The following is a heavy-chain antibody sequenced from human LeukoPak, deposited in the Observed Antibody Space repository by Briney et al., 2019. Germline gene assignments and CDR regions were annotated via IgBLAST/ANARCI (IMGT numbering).Heavy chain of an antibody. CDR2: ISAYNGNT. CDR1: GYTFTSYG. CDR3: ARRDYYGSGSYYYFDY. D-gene: IGHD3-10*01. Sequence: GASVKVSCKASGYTFTSYGISWVRPAPGQGLEWMGWISAYNGNTNYAQKLQGRVTMTTDTSTSTAYMELRSLRSDDTAVYYCARRDYYGSGSYYYFDYWGQGTLVTVSS. V-gene: IGHV1-18*04. J-gene: IGHJ4*02.